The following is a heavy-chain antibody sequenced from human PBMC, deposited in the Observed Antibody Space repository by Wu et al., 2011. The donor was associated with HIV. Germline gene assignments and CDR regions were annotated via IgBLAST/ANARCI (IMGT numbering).Heavy chain of an antibody. CDR1: GNTFGSYD. V-gene: IGHV1-8*02. D-gene: IGHD3-10*01. J-gene: IGHJ5*02. CDR2: MNPNSGNA. CDR3: TIGRGSRPRFDP. Sequence: QVRLVQSGTAVKKPGASVKVSCKTSGNTFGSYDFNWVRQASGQGLEWMGWMNPNSGNAGYAQKFQGRVTMTKGASIGTAYMELSSLTSEDTAVYYCTIGRGSRPRFDPWGQGTLVTVSS.